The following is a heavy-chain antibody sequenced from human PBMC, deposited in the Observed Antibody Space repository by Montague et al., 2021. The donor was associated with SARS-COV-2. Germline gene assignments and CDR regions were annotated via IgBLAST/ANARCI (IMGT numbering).Heavy chain of an antibody. CDR1: GFSLSTSGMC. CDR3: ARRTYDILTGYDYGMDV. J-gene: IGHJ6*02. V-gene: IGHV2-70*11. D-gene: IGHD3-9*01. CDR2: IDWDDDK. Sequence: PALVKPTQTLTLTCTFSGFSLSTSGMCVSWIRQPPGKALEWLARIDWDDDKYYSTSLKTRRTISKDTSKNQVVLTMTNMDPVDTATYYSARRTYDILTGYDYGMDVWGQGTTVTVSS.